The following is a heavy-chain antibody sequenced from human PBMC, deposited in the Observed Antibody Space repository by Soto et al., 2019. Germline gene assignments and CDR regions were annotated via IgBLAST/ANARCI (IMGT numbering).Heavy chain of an antibody. CDR3: ARHERTILGVVTTRVAP. CDR2: IYYSGST. Sequence: SETLSLTCTVSGDSISSSSYYWGWIRQPPGKGLEWIGSIYYSGSTYYNPSLKSRVTISVDTSKNQFSLKLSSVTAADTAVYYCARHERTILGVVTTRVAPWGQGTLVTVSS. CDR1: GDSISSSSYY. V-gene: IGHV4-39*01. D-gene: IGHD3-3*01. J-gene: IGHJ5*02.